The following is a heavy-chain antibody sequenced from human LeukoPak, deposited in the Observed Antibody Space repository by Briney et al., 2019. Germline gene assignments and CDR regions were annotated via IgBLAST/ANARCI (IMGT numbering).Heavy chain of an antibody. V-gene: IGHV3-23*01. D-gene: IGHD5-24*01. Sequence: PGGSLRLSCAASGFTFSSYAMSWVRQAPGKGLEWVSTIPDGSSNTYYADSVKGRLTISRDNSKNTLYLQMNSLGAEDTAVYYCAKWLRVATTYFDYWGQGTLVTVSS. CDR2: IPDGSSNT. CDR1: GFTFSSYA. CDR3: AKWLRVATTYFDY. J-gene: IGHJ4*02.